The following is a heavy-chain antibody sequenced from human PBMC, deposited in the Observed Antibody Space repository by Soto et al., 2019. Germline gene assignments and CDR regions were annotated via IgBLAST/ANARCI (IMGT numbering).Heavy chain of an antibody. J-gene: IGHJ4*02. Sequence: QVQLVQSGAEVKKPGASVKVSCKASGYTFTSYARHWVRQAPGQRLEWMGWINAGNGNTKYSQKFQGRVTITRDTSASTAYMELSSLRSEDTAVYYCAREGCSGGSCYSTDYWGQGTLVTVAS. CDR3: AREGCSGGSCYSTDY. V-gene: IGHV1-3*01. CDR1: GYTFTSYA. D-gene: IGHD2-15*01. CDR2: INAGNGNT.